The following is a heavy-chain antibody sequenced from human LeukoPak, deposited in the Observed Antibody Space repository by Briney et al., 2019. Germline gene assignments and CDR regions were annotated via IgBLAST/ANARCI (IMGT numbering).Heavy chain of an antibody. Sequence: GGSLRLSCAASGFTFSSYSMNWVRQAPGKGLEWVSYISSSSSTIYYADSVKGRFTISSDNAKNSLYLQMNSLRAEDTAVYYCARDPTPAITIFGVAHYMDVWGKGTTVTVSS. D-gene: IGHD3-3*01. V-gene: IGHV3-48*01. CDR1: GFTFSSYS. CDR3: ARDPTPAITIFGVAHYMDV. J-gene: IGHJ6*03. CDR2: ISSSSSTI.